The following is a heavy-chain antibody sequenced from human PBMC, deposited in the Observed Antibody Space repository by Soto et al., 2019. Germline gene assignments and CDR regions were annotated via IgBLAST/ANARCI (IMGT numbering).Heavy chain of an antibody. D-gene: IGHD6-13*01. J-gene: IGHJ4*02. CDR1: GGSISSGGYS. Sequence: SETLSLTCAVSGGSISSGGYSWSWIRQPPGKGLEWIGYIYHSGSTYYNPSLKSRVTISVDRSKNQFSLKLSSVTAADTAVYYCARGGQLFFDYWGQGTLVTVSS. CDR3: ARGGQLFFDY. V-gene: IGHV4-30-2*01. CDR2: IYHSGST.